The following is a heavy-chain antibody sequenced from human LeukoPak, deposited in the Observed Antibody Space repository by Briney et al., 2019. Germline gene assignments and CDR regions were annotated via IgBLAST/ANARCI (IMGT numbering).Heavy chain of an antibody. CDR3: ARTIAAAFSGFDL. J-gene: IGHJ2*01. Sequence: SETLSLTCTVSGGSISSYYWSWIRQPPGKGLEWIGHIYYSGSTNYNPSLKSRVTISVDTSKNQFSLKLSSVTAADTAVYYCARTIAAAFSGFDLWGRGTLVTVSS. CDR1: GGSISSYY. D-gene: IGHD6-13*01. V-gene: IGHV4-59*08. CDR2: IYYSGST.